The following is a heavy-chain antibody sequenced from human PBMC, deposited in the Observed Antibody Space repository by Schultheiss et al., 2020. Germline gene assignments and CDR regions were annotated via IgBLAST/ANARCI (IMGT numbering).Heavy chain of an antibody. CDR2: IYYSGTT. J-gene: IGHJ5*02. Sequence: SQTLSLTCAVYGGSFSGYYWAWIRQTPGKGLEWIGSIYYSGTTYYTPSLRSRVTLSVDTSKNQFSLKLSSVTAADTAVYYCARSYDYSNYLNWFDPWGQGTLVTVSS. CDR3: ARSYDYSNYLNWFDP. V-gene: IGHV4-39*01. CDR1: GGSFSGYY. D-gene: IGHD4-11*01.